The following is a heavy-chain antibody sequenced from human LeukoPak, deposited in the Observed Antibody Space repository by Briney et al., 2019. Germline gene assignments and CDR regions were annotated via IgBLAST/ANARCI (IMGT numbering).Heavy chain of an antibody. CDR3: ARGLKGYGSGSYYIGHSLDY. CDR1: GFTFRSYS. Sequence: GGSLRLSCAASGFTFRSYSMNWVRQAPGKGVEGVSYISSSSSTIYYADSVKGRFNISRENAKNSLYLQMNSLRGGDTAVYYCARGLKGYGSGSYYIGHSLDYWGQGTLVTVSS. V-gene: IGHV3-48*01. J-gene: IGHJ4*02. D-gene: IGHD3-10*01. CDR2: ISSSSSTI.